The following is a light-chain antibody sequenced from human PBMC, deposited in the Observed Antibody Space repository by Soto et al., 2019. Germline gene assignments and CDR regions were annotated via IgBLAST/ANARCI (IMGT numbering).Light chain of an antibody. Sequence: QSALTQPPSASGSPGQPVTISCTGTSSDVGGYDYVSWYQQYPGKAPKLLIFEVYNRPSGISDRFSGSKSGDTASLTISGLQAEDEADYYCISYIPSTTTHWVFGGGTKVTVL. J-gene: IGLJ3*02. CDR2: EVY. CDR3: ISYIPSTTTHWV. CDR1: SSDVGGYDY. V-gene: IGLV2-8*01.